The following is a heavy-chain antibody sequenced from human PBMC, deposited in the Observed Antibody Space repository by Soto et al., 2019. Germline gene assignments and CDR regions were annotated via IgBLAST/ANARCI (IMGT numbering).Heavy chain of an antibody. J-gene: IGHJ4*02. D-gene: IGHD2-15*01. CDR3: ARDSYFTL. V-gene: IGHV3-53*02. Sequence: EVQLVETGGGLIQPGGSLKLSCVASGFVVGSHYMSWVRQAPGKGLEWVSIIYNSGITYYADSVRGRFTVSRDDSKNTLYLQMNSLTAEDTAVYYCARDSYFTLRGQGTLVTVSA. CDR1: GFVVGSHY. CDR2: IYNSGIT.